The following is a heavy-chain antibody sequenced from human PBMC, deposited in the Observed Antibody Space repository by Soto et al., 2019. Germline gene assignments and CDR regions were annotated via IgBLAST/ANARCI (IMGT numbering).Heavy chain of an antibody. CDR1: GGTFSSYA. J-gene: IGHJ4*02. Sequence: QVQLVQSGAEVKKTGCSVKVSCKASGGTFSSYAISWVRQAPGQGLEWMGGIIPIFGTANYAQKFQGRVTITADESMSTAYMELNSLRSEDTSVYYCAREGEGYSGYDYPRNFDNCGQGTLVIVSS. D-gene: IGHD5-12*01. CDR3: AREGEGYSGYDYPRNFDN. CDR2: IIPIFGTA. V-gene: IGHV1-69*01.